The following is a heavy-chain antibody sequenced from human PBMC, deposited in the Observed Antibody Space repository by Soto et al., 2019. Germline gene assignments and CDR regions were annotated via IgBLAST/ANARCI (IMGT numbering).Heavy chain of an antibody. CDR2: IYYSGTT. V-gene: IGHV4-31*03. CDR3: ARDMAYDGSGYSIDY. J-gene: IGHJ4*02. CDR1: GGSISSGCYY. Sequence: SETLSLTCTVAGGSISSGCYYWSWIRQHPGKGLEWIGYIYYSGTTYYNPSLKSRVTISVDTSKNQFSLKLSSVTATDTAVYYCARDMAYDGSGYSIDYWGPGTLVTVSS. D-gene: IGHD3-22*01.